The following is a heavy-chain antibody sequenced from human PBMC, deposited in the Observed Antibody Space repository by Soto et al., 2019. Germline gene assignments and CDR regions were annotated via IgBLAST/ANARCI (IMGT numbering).Heavy chain of an antibody. CDR3: ARDVPDTSLFFYYYGMDV. V-gene: IGHV1-18*01. CDR2: ISTDNGNT. D-gene: IGHD2-21*01. J-gene: IGHJ6*02. Sequence: QVHLVQSGAEVRKPGASVKVSCKASGYSFTSYGISWVRQAPGQGLEWMGWISTDNGNTNYAHTLQGRVSMTIDPSPSTAYMELWSLGSDDTAVYYCARDVPDTSLFFYYYGMDVWGQGTTVTVSS. CDR1: GYSFTSYG.